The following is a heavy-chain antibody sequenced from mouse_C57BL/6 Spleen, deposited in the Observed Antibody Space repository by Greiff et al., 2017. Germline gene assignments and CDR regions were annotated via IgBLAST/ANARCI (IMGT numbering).Heavy chain of an antibody. V-gene: IGHV1-15*01. CDR3: TSNWDDAY. CDR1: GYTFTDYE. D-gene: IGHD4-1*01. Sequence: VKLQESGAELVRPGASVTLSCKASGYTFTDYEMHWVKQTPVHGLEWIGAIDPETGGTAYNQKFKGKAILTADKSSSTAYMELRSLTSEDSAVYYCTSNWDDAYWGQGTLVTVSA. CDR2: IDPETGGT. J-gene: IGHJ3*01.